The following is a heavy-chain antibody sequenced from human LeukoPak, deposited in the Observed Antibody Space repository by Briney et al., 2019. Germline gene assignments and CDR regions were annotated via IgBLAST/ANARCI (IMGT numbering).Heavy chain of an antibody. J-gene: IGHJ4*02. V-gene: IGHV4-59*08. CDR3: ARAKDYDSSGYLYYFDY. CDR1: GGSISSYY. CDR2: IYYSGST. Sequence: SETLSLTCTVSGGSISSYYWSWIRQPPGKGLELMGYIYYSGSTNYNPTLKRRVTISVDTSKNQFSLKLSSVTAADTAVYYCARAKDYDSSGYLYYFDYWGQGTLVTVSS. D-gene: IGHD3-22*01.